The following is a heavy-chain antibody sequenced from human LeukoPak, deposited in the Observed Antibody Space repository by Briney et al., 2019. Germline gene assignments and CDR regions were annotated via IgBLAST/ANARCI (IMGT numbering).Heavy chain of an antibody. CDR1: GFTFSTYA. D-gene: IGHD1-26*01. Sequence: PGVSLRLSCAASGFTFSTYAMSWVRQAPGKGLEWVSVISGSGGITYYADSVKGRFTISRDNSKNTLYLQMNSLRAEDTAVYYCATQKPVSGSYYVFGYWGQGTLVTVSS. J-gene: IGHJ4*02. CDR2: ISGSGGIT. CDR3: ATQKPVSGSYYVFGY. V-gene: IGHV3-23*01.